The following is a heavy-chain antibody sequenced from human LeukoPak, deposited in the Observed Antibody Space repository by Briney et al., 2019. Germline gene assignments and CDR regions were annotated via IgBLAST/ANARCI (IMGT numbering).Heavy chain of an antibody. Sequence: GGSLRLSCAASGFTFSSYGMHWVRQAPGKGLEWVAVIWYDGSNKYYADSVKGRFTISRDNSKNTLYVQMNSLRAEDTAVYYCARGNYGGNSGIDYWGQGTLVTVSS. CDR2: IWYDGSNK. V-gene: IGHV3-33*01. J-gene: IGHJ4*02. CDR3: ARGNYGGNSGIDY. D-gene: IGHD4-23*01. CDR1: GFTFSSYG.